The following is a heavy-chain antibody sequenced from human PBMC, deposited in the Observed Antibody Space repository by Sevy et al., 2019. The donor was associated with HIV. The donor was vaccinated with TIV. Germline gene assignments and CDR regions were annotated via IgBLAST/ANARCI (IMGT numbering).Heavy chain of an antibody. D-gene: IGHD3-16*02. CDR1: GFTFSNYW. J-gene: IGHJ4*02. V-gene: IGHV3-7*03. CDR3: AREGYYDYIWGSYRYFNDY. CDR2: IKQDGSEK. Sequence: GGSLRLSCAASGFTFSNYWMTWVRQAPGKGLEWVAHIKQDGSEKHDVDSVKGRFTISRDNSKNSVYLQMNSLRAEDTAVYFCAREGYYDYIWGSYRYFNDYWGQGTLVTVSS.